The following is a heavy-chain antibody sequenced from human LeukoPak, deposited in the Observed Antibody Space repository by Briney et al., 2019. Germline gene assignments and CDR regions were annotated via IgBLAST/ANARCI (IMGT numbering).Heavy chain of an antibody. CDR2: IYHSGST. Sequence: SETLSLTCTVSGGSISSGTYYWAWIRQPPGKGLEWIGTIYHSGSTYYNPSLKSRVTISVNTSKNQFSLNLTSLTAADTAVYYCARDLPSTVTPPLDMDVWGKGTTVTVSS. V-gene: IGHV4-39*07. CDR1: GGSISSGTYY. CDR3: ARDLPSTVTPPLDMDV. J-gene: IGHJ6*03. D-gene: IGHD4-17*01.